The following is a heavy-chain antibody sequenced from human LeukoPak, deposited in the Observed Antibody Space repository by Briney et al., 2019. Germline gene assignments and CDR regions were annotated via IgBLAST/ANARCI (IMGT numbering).Heavy chain of an antibody. CDR2: INPKSGGT. V-gene: IGHV1-2*02. CDR1: GYTFTSYA. Sequence: ASVKVSCKASGYTFTSYAMNWVRQAPGQGLEWMGWINPKSGGTNYAQKFQGRVTMTRDTPISTAYMDMSSLRSDDTAVYYCARNLWFGESSDAFDMWGQGTMVTVSS. D-gene: IGHD3-10*01. CDR3: ARNLWFGESSDAFDM. J-gene: IGHJ3*02.